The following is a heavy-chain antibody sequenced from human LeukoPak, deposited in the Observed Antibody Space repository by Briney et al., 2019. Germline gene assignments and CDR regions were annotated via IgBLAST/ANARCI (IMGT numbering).Heavy chain of an antibody. J-gene: IGHJ4*02. CDR2: IYHSGGT. Sequence: SETLSLTCTVSGVSISTYYWNWIRQPPGKGLEWIGYIYHSGGTNYNPSLQSRVTISVDTSKNQFSLNLNSVTAADTAVYYCARAYSSSWYVYYWGQGTLVTVSS. CDR1: GVSISTYY. D-gene: IGHD6-13*01. CDR3: ARAYSSSWYVYY. V-gene: IGHV4-59*01.